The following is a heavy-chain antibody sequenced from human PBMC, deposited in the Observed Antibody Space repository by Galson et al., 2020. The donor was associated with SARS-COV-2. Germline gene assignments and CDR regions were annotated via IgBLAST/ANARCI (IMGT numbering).Heavy chain of an antibody. J-gene: IGHJ4*02. CDR1: GYSISSGYY. CDR3: ARADITMIVVVIETPSGHFDY. Sequence: SETLSLTCTVSGYSISSGYYWGWIRQPPGKGLEWIGSIYHSGSTYYNPSLKSRVTIPVDTSKNQFSLKLSSVTAADTAVYYCARADITMIVVVIETPSGHFDYWGQGTLVTVSS. D-gene: IGHD3-22*01. V-gene: IGHV4-38-2*02. CDR2: IYHSGST.